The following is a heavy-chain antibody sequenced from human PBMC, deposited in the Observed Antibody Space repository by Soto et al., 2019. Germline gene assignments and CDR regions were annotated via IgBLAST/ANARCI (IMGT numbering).Heavy chain of an antibody. CDR1: GFTLSSDD. J-gene: IGHJ6*03. CDR2: ISSNGNGT. V-gene: IGHV3-64*01. CDR3: ERRARADYYDMDV. Sequence: EVQLVESGGGLAQPGGSLRLSCAASGFTLSSDDMDWVRQAPGKGLEYVSGISSNGNGTYYANSVKGRFTISRDNANNTGYLQMDSLRPEDMAVYYCERRARADYYDMDVWGKGTTVTVS. D-gene: IGHD6-6*01.